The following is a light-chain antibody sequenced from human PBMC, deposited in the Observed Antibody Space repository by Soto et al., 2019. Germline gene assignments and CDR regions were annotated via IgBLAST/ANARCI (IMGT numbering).Light chain of an antibody. CDR1: SNDVGGYKY. CDR2: EVT. V-gene: IGLV2-8*01. J-gene: IGLJ2*01. Sequence: QSALTQPPSASGSPGQSVTISCTGTSNDVGGYKYVSWYQQHPGKAPKLMIYEVTQRPSGIPDRVSGSKSGNTAYLTVSGLQADDEADYFCSSYAGTNDYVVFGGGTKL. CDR3: SSYAGTNDYVV.